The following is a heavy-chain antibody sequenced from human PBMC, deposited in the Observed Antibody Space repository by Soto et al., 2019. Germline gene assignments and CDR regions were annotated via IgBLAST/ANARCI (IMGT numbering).Heavy chain of an antibody. V-gene: IGHV2-5*02. J-gene: IGHJ5*02. CDR2: IYWDDDK. CDR3: AHRQRTGTTNWFDP. CDR1: GFSLSTSGVG. D-gene: IGHD1-7*01. Sequence: SGPTLVKPTQTLTLTCTFSGFSLSTSGVGVGWIRQPPGKALEWLALIYWDDDKRYSPSLKSRLTITKDTSKNQVVLTMTNMDPVDTATYYCAHRQRTGTTNWFDPWGQGTLVTVSS.